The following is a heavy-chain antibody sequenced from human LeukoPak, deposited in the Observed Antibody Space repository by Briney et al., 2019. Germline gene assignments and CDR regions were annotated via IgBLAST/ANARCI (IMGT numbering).Heavy chain of an antibody. CDR2: ISSSSTTR. D-gene: IGHD5-18*01. V-gene: IGHV3-48*02. CDR1: GFTFSSCS. Sequence: GGSLRLSCAASGFTFSSCSMDWVRQAPGKGLEWVSYISSSSTTRYYADSVKGRFTISRDNAKNSLYLQMNSLRDEDSAVYYCAKTRIQLWLPGDFDYWGQGTLVTVSS. J-gene: IGHJ4*02. CDR3: AKTRIQLWLPGDFDY.